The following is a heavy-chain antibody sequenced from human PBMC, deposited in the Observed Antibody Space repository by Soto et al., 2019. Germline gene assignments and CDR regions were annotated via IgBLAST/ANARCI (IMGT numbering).Heavy chain of an antibody. J-gene: IGHJ4*02. D-gene: IGHD4-17*01. CDR2: VYYNGNT. Sequence: SETLSLLCTVSGDSLDYYYWSWIRQPPGKGLEWIGYVYYNGNTNYNPSLKSRVTLSVDTSKNQFSLTLNSVTAADTAVYYCARERGDRSTPTATDHFDYWGQGTLVTVSS. CDR3: ARERGDRSTPTATDHFDY. CDR1: GDSLDYYY. V-gene: IGHV4-59*01.